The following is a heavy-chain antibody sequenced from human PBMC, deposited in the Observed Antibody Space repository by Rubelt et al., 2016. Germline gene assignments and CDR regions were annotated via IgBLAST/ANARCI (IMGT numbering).Heavy chain of an antibody. CDR2: ISDTGRNT. CDR1: GFTFSTYA. J-gene: IGHJ4*02. CDR3: AREVSSGSYFDY. Sequence: EVQLLESGGGLVKTGGSLRLSCAASGFTFSTYAMRWVRQAPGKGLEWVSSISDTGRNTYVADSVTGRFTISRDNAKNSRSLQRNGLRAEDTAVYYCAREVSSGSYFDYWGQGALVTASS. D-gene: IGHD3-22*01. V-gene: IGHV3-23*01.